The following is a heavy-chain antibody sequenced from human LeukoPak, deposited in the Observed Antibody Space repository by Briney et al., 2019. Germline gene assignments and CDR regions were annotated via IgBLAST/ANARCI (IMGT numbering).Heavy chain of an antibody. D-gene: IGHD3-22*01. CDR3: ARVDYYDSSGYQIGPLGY. V-gene: IGHV3-30*01. Sequence: PGRSLRLSCAASGFTFSSYAMHWVRQPPGKGLEWVAVISYDGRNKYYADSVEGRFTISRDNSKNTLYLQMNSLRAEDTAVYYCARVDYYDSSGYQIGPLGYWGQGTLVTVSS. CDR2: ISYDGRNK. J-gene: IGHJ4*02. CDR1: GFTFSSYA.